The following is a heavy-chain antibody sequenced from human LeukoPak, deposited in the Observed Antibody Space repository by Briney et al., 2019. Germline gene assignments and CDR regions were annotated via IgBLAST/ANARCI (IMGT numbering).Heavy chain of an antibody. D-gene: IGHD7-27*01. V-gene: IGHV1-2*06. CDR3: ARDLSSTANWEFDY. J-gene: IGHJ4*02. CDR1: GYTFIDYF. CDR2: LNPNNGYT. Sequence: ASVKVSCKTSGYTFIDYFIRWVRQAPGLGLEWMGRLNPNNGYTFYTEEFQGRVTMTSDTSISTAYMELTSLTSDDTALYYCARDLSSTANWEFDYWGQGTLVTVSS.